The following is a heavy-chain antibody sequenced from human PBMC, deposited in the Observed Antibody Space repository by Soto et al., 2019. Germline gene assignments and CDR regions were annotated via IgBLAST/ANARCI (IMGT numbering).Heavy chain of an antibody. D-gene: IGHD6-13*01. Sequence: EVQLVESGGGLVKPGGSLRLSCTASGFIFSKAWRNWVRQAPGKGLEWVGHIKGKTDSGTTDYAAPVKGRFTISRDDSKNTLYLQVNSLKTEDTAVYYCTTFGGIVAAGFDCWGQGTLVTVSS. V-gene: IGHV3-15*07. CDR2: IKGKTDSGTT. J-gene: IGHJ4*02. CDR1: GFIFSKAW. CDR3: TTFGGIVAAGFDC.